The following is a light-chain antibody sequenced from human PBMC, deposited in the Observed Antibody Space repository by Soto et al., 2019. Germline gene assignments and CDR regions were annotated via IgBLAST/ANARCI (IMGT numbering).Light chain of an antibody. J-gene: IGKJ5*01. V-gene: IGKV3-15*01. CDR2: GAS. Sequence: EVVLTQSPATLSLSPGEAATLSCRASESVASPNLAWYQQKPGQAPRLLIYGASTRATGVPARFSGRGSGTEFTLTISSLQSEDFAVYYCQQYTNWPPNTFGQGTRLEIK. CDR3: QQYTNWPPNT. CDR1: ESVASPN.